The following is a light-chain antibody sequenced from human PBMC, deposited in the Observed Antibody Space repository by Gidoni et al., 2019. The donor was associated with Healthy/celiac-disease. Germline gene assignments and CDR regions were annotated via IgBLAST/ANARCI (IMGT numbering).Light chain of an antibody. J-gene: IGLJ3*02. CDR3: AAWDDSSWV. V-gene: IGLV1-44*01. CDR2: SNN. CDR1: SSNIGSNT. Sequence: QSVLTQPPSASGTPGQRVTISCSGSSSNIGSNTVNWYQKLPGTAPKLLIYSNNQLPSGVPDRFSGSKSGTSASLAISGLQSEDEADYYCAAWDDSSWVFGGGTKLTVL.